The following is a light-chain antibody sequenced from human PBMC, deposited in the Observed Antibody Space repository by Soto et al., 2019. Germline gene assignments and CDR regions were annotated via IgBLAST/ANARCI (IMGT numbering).Light chain of an antibody. J-gene: IGLJ3*02. Sequence: QSALTQPASVSGSPGQSITISCTGTSSDVGNYNLVSWYQHHPGKAPKLLIYEGSKRPSGVSNRFSGSKSGNTASLTISGLQAEDEADYYCRSYAGSSTFTVFGGGTKVTVL. V-gene: IGLV2-23*03. CDR3: RSYAGSSTFTV. CDR2: EGS. CDR1: SSDVGNYNL.